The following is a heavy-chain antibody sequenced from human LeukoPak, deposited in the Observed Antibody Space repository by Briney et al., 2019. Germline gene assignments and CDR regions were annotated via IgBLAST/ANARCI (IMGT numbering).Heavy chain of an antibody. V-gene: IGHV3-21*01. D-gene: IGHD3-9*01. J-gene: IGHJ4*02. CDR2: ISPSGAYI. Sequence: GGSLRLSCAASGFTFNTYSMNWVRQAPGKGLEWVSSISPSGAYIYYADSVKARFTISRDNAKNSLYLQMDSLRAGDTALYFCARGNVYDILDGKNFGQFPFDYWGQGSLVTVSS. CDR3: ARGNVYDILDGKNFGQFPFDY. CDR1: GFTFNTYS.